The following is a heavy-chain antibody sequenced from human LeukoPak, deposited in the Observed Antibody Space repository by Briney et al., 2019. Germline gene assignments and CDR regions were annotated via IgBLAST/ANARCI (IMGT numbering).Heavy chain of an antibody. CDR1: GYTFTNYY. Sequence: ASVKVSCKASGYTFTNYYMVWVRQAPGQGLEWMGIINPSSGTTNYAQKFQGRVTITADESTSTAYMELSSLRSEDTAVYYCARDRPGRYCSSTSCYTASPFDPWGQGTLVTVSS. J-gene: IGHJ5*02. CDR2: INPSSGTT. CDR3: ARDRPGRYCSSTSCYTASPFDP. D-gene: IGHD2-2*02. V-gene: IGHV1-46*01.